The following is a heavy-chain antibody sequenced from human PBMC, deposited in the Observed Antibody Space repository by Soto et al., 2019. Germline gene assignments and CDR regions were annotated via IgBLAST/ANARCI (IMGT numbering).Heavy chain of an antibody. CDR3: ARDRGYKTFDI. CDR2: IDTDGSDT. V-gene: IGHV3-74*01. J-gene: IGHJ3*02. CDR1: GFTFSKCW. D-gene: IGHD3-10*01. Sequence: EVRLVESGGGLVQPGGSLRLSCAASGFTFSKCWMTWVRQAPGKGLVWVSHIDTDGSDTSYADSVKGRFTISRDNAKNTRYLQMNSLRAEDTAVYYCARDRGYKTFDIWGQGAMVTDS.